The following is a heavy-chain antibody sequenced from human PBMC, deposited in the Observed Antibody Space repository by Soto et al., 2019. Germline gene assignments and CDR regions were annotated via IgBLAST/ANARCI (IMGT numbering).Heavy chain of an antibody. J-gene: IGHJ4*02. CDR2: ISGSGGST. CDR3: AKDLDYGGATDY. Sequence: EVQLLESGGGLVQPGGSLRLSCAAAGCTFSSYAMSWVRQAPGKGLEWVSAISGSGGSTYYADSVKGRFTISRDNSKNTLYLQMNSLRAEDTAVYYCAKDLDYGGATDYWGQGTLVTVSS. V-gene: IGHV3-23*01. CDR1: GCTFSSYA. D-gene: IGHD4-17*01.